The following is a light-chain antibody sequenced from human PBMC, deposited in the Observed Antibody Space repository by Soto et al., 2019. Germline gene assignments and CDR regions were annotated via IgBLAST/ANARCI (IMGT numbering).Light chain of an antibody. J-gene: IGLJ1*01. V-gene: IGLV2-23*02. Sequence: QSALTQPASVSGSPGQSITISCTGTSSDVGFYNYVSWYRQHPGKAPKLMIYEVSYRPSGVSNRFSGSKSGNTASLTISGLQAEDEADYYCCSYAGSSFYVFGTGTKVTVL. CDR2: EVS. CDR1: SSDVGFYNY. CDR3: CSYAGSSFYV.